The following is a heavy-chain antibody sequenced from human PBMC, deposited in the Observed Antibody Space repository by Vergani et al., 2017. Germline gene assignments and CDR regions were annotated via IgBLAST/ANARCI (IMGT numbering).Heavy chain of an antibody. D-gene: IGHD3-22*01. V-gene: IGHV4-61*02. CDR2: IYTSGST. CDR3: ARDMGSGYTAFDY. Sequence: QVQLQESGPGLVKPSQTLSLPSPVPCRPITRRPHYFRWPRPPAGKGLECICRIYTSGSTNYNPSLKSRVTISVDTSKNQFSLKLSSVTAADTAVYYCARDMGSGYTAFDYGGQGTLVTVSS. CDR1: CRPITRRPHY. J-gene: IGHJ4*02.